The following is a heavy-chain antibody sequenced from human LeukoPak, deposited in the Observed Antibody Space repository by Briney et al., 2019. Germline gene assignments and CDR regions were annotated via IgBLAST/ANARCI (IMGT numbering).Heavy chain of an antibody. Sequence: ASVKVSCKASGYTFTTYGLSWVRQAPGQGLEWMGWISAYNGVTYYAQKLQGRVTMTTDISTRTAYMELRSLRSDDTALYYCARDLGLRSEYFDYWGQGTLVTVSS. CDR2: ISAYNGVT. D-gene: IGHD4-17*01. V-gene: IGHV1-18*01. CDR1: GYTFTTYG. CDR3: ARDLGLRSEYFDY. J-gene: IGHJ4*02.